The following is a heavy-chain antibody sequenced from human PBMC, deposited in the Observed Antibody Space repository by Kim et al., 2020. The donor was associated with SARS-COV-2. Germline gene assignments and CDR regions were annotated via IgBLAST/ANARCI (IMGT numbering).Heavy chain of an antibody. J-gene: IGHJ3*02. CDR2: ITVSGDST. CDR3: ANMMVRTTYDI. Sequence: GGSLRLSCAASGFTFNNYAMTWVRQAPGTGLEWVSSITVSGDSTYYADSVKGRFTISRDNSKNTLYLLLNSLRAEDTAIYYCANMMVRTTYDIWGLGTLVTVS. V-gene: IGHV3-23*01. CDR1: GFTFNNYA. D-gene: IGHD3-10*01.